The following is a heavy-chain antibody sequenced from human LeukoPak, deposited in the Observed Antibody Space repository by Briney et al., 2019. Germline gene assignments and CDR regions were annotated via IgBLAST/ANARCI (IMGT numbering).Heavy chain of an antibody. D-gene: IGHD4-17*01. Sequence: SQTLALTCALSGDRVSSNSAAWNWIRQSPSRGLDQLGRTYYRSNWLNDFALSVKSRITINPDTSKTHFSLQLNSVTPEDTAVYYCAKNYGDSNWFDPWGQGTLVTVSS. CDR3: AKNYGDSNWFDP. V-gene: IGHV6-1*01. CDR1: GDRVSSNSAA. CDR2: TYYRSNWLN. J-gene: IGHJ5*02.